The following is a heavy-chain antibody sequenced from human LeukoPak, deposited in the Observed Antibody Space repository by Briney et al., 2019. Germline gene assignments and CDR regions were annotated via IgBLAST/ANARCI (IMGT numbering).Heavy chain of an antibody. Sequence: GGPLRLSCAASGFTFSSYAMSWVRQAPGKGLEWVSAISGSGGSTYYADSVKGRFTISRDNSKNTLYLQMNSLRAEDTAVYYCAKELRYYYDSSGYLDYWGQGTLVTVSS. D-gene: IGHD3-22*01. CDR2: ISGSGGST. CDR3: AKELRYYYDSSGYLDY. V-gene: IGHV3-23*01. J-gene: IGHJ4*02. CDR1: GFTFSSYA.